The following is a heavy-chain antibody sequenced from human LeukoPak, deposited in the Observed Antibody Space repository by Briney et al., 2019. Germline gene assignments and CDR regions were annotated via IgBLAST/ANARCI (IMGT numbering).Heavy chain of an antibody. J-gene: IGHJ4*02. V-gene: IGHV1-69*13. CDR1: GGTFSSYA. CDR3: ARMQGYAYSDY. CDR2: IIPIFGTA. Sequence: SVKVSCKASGGTFSSYAISWVRQAPGQGLEWMGGIIPIFGTANYAQKFQGRVTITADETTSTVYMVLSSLRSEDTAVYYCARMQGYAYSDYWGQGTLVTVSS. D-gene: IGHD1-1*01.